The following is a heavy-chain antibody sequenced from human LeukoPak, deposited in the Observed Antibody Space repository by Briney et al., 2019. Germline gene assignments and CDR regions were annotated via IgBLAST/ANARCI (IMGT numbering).Heavy chain of an antibody. CDR2: IYYSGST. CDR3: ARIWFGELLSYFDY. D-gene: IGHD3-10*01. J-gene: IGHJ4*02. Sequence: GSLRLSCAASGFTFSSYAMSWVRQPPGKGLEWIGSIYYSGSTYYNPSLKSRVTISVDTSKNQFSLRLGSVTAADTAVYYCARIWFGELLSYFDYWGQGTLVTVSS. CDR1: GFTFSSYA. V-gene: IGHV4-39*01.